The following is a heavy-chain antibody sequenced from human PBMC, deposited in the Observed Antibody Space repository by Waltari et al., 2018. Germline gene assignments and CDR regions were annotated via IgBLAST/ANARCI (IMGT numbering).Heavy chain of an antibody. Sequence: QVLLVQSGAEVKKPGASVKASCKAAGYIFTNPYLHWVRQAPGQGPEWRGSVNPDSGYANKADHVRGRVTMAWHTSINTAFMDLSGLKSDDTAVYYCARDRTTMAARPGDYWGQGTLVTVSS. V-gene: IGHV1-2*02. CDR2: VNPDSGYA. D-gene: IGHD6-6*01. J-gene: IGHJ4*02. CDR3: ARDRTTMAARPGDY. CDR1: GYIFTNPY.